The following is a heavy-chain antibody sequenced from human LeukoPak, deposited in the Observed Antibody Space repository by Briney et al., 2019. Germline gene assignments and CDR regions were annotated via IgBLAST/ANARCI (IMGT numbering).Heavy chain of an antibody. CDR3: ARGLTRSYYIMNWFDP. D-gene: IGHD1-26*01. V-gene: IGHV4-59*12. CDR2: IYYSGST. CDR1: GGSISSYY. J-gene: IGHJ5*02. Sequence: SETLSLTCTVSGGSISSYYWSWIRQPPGRGLEWIGYIYYSGSTNYNPSLKSRVTISVDTSKNQFSLKLSSVTAADTAVYYCARGLTRSYYIMNWFDPWGQGTLVTVSS.